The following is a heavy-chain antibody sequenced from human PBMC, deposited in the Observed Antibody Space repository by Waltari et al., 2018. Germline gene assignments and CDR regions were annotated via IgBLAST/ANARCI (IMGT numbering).Heavy chain of an antibody. CDR2: MNPNSGNT. J-gene: IGHJ4*02. CDR1: GYTFTSYD. Sequence: QVQLVQSGAEVKKPGASVKVSCKASGYTFTSYDINWVRQATGQGLEWMGWMNPNSGNTGYAQKFQGRVTITMNTSIRTAYMELSSLRSEDTAVYYRSCIAVAGRVDYWGQGTLVTVSS. D-gene: IGHD6-19*01. CDR3: SCIAVAGRVDY. V-gene: IGHV1-8*03.